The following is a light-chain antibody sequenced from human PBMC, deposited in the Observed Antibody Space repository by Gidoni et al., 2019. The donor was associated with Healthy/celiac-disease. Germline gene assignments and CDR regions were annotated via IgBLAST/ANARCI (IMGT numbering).Light chain of an antibody. J-gene: IGKJ1*01. V-gene: IGKV1-13*02. CDR3: KHFNSYAWT. CDR1: QGISSA. Sequence: AIQLTQYPSSLSASVGDRVTSTCRASQGISSALAWYQQKPGTAPKLLIYDASSLESGVPSRFSGSGSGTDFTLTISSLQPEDFATYYCKHFNSYAWTFGQGTKVEIK. CDR2: DAS.